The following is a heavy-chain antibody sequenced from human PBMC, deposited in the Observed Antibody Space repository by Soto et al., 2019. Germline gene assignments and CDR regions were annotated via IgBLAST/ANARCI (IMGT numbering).Heavy chain of an antibody. CDR3: ARLNEGDDYIWGSYRLPSPFDY. J-gene: IGHJ4*02. CDR1: GYTFTSYG. D-gene: IGHD3-16*02. Sequence: ASVKVSCKASGYTFTSYGISWVRQAPGQGLEWMGWISAYNGNTNYAQKLQGRVTRTTATSTSTAYMELRSLRPDDTAVYYCARLNEGDDYIWGSYRLPSPFDYWGQGTLVTVSS. V-gene: IGHV1-18*01. CDR2: ISAYNGNT.